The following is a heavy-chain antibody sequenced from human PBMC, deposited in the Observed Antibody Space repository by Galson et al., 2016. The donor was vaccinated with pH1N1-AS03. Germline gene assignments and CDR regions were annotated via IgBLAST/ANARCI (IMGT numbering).Heavy chain of an antibody. CDR1: GYTFTDYW. CDR2: VYPEDSDT. J-gene: IGHJ4*01. V-gene: IGHV5-51*01. D-gene: IGHD1-14*01. Sequence: QSGAEVKKPGESLRISCEVSGYTFTDYWIAWVRQVPGRGLEWMGMVYPEDSDTRYNQSFRCQVTISADKSITTAYLQWSSLKASDSAIYYCARLLLCGVSGKYFFEYWGQGSLVTVAS. CDR3: ARLLLCGVSGKYFFEY.